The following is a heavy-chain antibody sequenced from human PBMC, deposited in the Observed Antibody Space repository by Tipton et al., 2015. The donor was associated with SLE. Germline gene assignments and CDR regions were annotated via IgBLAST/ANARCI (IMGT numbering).Heavy chain of an antibody. V-gene: IGHV1-18*01. CDR1: GYTFIHKG. J-gene: IGHJ4*02. Sequence: QSGPEVKKPGASVKVSCKASGYTFIHKGISWVRQAPGQGLEFMGWISVYNGYTSYAQKFQGRVTLTTDTSTSTAYMELRSLRSDDTAVYYCARVVVGAFDYWGQGTLVTVSS. CDR3: ARVVVGAFDY. D-gene: IGHD2-15*01. CDR2: ISVYNGYT.